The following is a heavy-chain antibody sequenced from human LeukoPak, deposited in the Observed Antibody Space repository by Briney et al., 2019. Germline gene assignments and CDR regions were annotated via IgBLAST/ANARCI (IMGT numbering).Heavy chain of an antibody. CDR3: AKEMTWRNYYGPGSSLFDY. J-gene: IGHJ4*02. V-gene: IGHV3-30*18. CDR2: ISYDGSNK. Sequence: PGGSLRLSCAASGFTFSSYGMHWVRQASGKGLEWVAVISYDGSNKYYADSVKGRFTISRDNSKNTLYLQMNSLRAEDTAVYYCAKEMTWRNYYGPGSSLFDYWGQGTLVTVSS. CDR1: GFTFSSYG. D-gene: IGHD3-10*01.